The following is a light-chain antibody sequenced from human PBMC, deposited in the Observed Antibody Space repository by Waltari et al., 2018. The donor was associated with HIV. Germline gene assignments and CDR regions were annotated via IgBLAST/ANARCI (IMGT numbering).Light chain of an antibody. CDR1: SSNIGSNF. CDR2: KNN. V-gene: IGLV1-47*01. Sequence: SVLTQPPSASGTPGQRVTVSCSGSSSNIGSNFVYWYQQLPRTAPKLLIYKNNQRPSGVPDRFSGSKSGTSVSLAISGLLSEDDADYYCAAWDDSLSRLVFGGGTNVTVL. J-gene: IGLJ1*01. CDR3: AAWDDSLSRLV.